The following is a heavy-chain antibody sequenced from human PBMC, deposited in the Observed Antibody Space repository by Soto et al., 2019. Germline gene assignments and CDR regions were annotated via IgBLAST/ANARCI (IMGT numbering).Heavy chain of an antibody. Sequence: QEQLVQSGPEVKRPGSSVKVSCKDSGVLFSSFAISWVRQAPGEGLEWLGGIIPVFGTTNYAEKFQGRVTITAVESTNTAYMELTSLTSGDTAIYYCARGGGPYVWFNEFWGQGTLVTVSS. CDR1: GVLFSSFA. J-gene: IGHJ4*02. D-gene: IGHD3-16*01. CDR2: IIPVFGTT. CDR3: ARGGGPYVWFNEF. V-gene: IGHV1-69*01.